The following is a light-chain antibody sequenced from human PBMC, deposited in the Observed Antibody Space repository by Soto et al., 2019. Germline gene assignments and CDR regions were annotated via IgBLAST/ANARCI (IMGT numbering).Light chain of an antibody. Sequence: EMVLTQSPGTLSLSPGDRATLSCRASQSVISSYLAWYQQKSGQAPRLLIYGAAKRATGIPDRFSGSGSGTDVTLTISRLEPEDYAVYYCQQYGRPPRTFGQGTKVEIK. V-gene: IGKV3-20*01. J-gene: IGKJ1*01. CDR3: QQYGRPPRT. CDR1: QSVISSY. CDR2: GAA.